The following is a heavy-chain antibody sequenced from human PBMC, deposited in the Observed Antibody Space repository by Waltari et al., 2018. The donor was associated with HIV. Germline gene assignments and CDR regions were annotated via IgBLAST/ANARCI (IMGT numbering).Heavy chain of an antibody. J-gene: IGHJ4*02. CDR2: IDPHSGVT. D-gene: IGHD7-27*01. CDR1: GYTFTGYF. Sequence: QVQLVQSGAEVKKPGASVKVSCKASGYTFTGYFLHWVRQAPGQGLECMGWIDPHSGVTLFSQKFQGRATMTRDTSINTAYMELTRLRSNDTAVYYCARDWGDPFFDYWGQGALVTVSS. V-gene: IGHV1-2*02. CDR3: ARDWGDPFFDY.